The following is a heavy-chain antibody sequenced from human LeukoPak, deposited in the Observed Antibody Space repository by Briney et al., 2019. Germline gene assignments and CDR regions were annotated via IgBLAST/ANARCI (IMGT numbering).Heavy chain of an antibody. CDR1: GYTFTGYY. CDR3: ARDYDSTGYWVY. J-gene: IGHJ4*02. D-gene: IGHD3-22*01. V-gene: IGHV1-2*02. CDR2: INPDSGGT. Sequence: ASVKVSCKASGYTFTGYYLHWVRQAPGQGLEWMGWINPDSGGTNYAQKFQGSVTMTRDTSISTAYMELSRLRSDDTAVYYCARDYDSTGYWVYWGQGTLVTVS.